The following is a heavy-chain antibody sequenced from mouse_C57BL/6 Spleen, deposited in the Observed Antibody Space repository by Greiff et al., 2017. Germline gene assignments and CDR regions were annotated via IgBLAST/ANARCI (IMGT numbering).Heavy chain of an antibody. CDR1: GYTFTSYW. V-gene: IGHV1-55*01. CDR3: ARGDDGYPYAMDY. Sequence: QVQLQQSGAELVKPGALVKMSCKASGYTFTSYWITWVTQRPGQGLEWIGDIYPGSGSTNYNEKFKSKATLTVDTSSSTAYMQLSSLTSEDSAVYYCARGDDGYPYAMDYWGQGTSVTVSS. D-gene: IGHD2-3*01. CDR2: IYPGSGST. J-gene: IGHJ4*01.